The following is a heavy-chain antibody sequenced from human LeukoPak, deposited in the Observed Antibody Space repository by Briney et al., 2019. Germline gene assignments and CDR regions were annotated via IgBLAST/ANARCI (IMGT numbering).Heavy chain of an antibody. CDR3: TRVRSSWYYFDY. J-gene: IGHJ4*02. CDR2: IRSKAYGGTT. D-gene: IGHD6-13*01. CDR1: GFTFGDYG. Sequence: GGSLRLSCTASGFTFGDYGMSWVRQAPGKGLEWVGFIRSKAYGGTTEYAASVKGRFTISRDDSKSIAYLQLNSLKTEDTAVYYCTRVRSSWYYFDYWGQGTLVTVSS. V-gene: IGHV3-49*04.